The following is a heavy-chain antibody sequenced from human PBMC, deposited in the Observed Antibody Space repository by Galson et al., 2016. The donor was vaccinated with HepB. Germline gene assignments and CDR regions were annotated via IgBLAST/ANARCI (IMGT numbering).Heavy chain of an antibody. CDR3: ARQGYCINGFCYVLDY. D-gene: IGHD2-8*01. J-gene: IGHJ4*02. Sequence: QSGAEVKKPGESLRISCKTSGYNFTNSWIGWVRQMPGKGLEWLGIIDPGDSETRYSPSFQGQVTISADKSISTAYLQWSSLRASDTAMYYCARQGYCINGFCYVLDYWGQGTLVTVSS. CDR1: GYNFTNSW. CDR2: IDPGDSET. V-gene: IGHV5-51*01.